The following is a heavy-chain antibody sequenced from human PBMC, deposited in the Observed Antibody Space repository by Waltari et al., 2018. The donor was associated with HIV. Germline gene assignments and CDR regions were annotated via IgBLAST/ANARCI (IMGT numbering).Heavy chain of an antibody. Sequence: EVQLVESGGGLVKHGGSLGLSCPASGVSVTDAWMTWVRQAPGKGLEWVGRIKRNSDGGTIDYAAPVKGRFTILRDDSKNTLHLQMNNLKTEDTAVYYCTASGVWGQGTTVTVSS. CDR1: GVSVTDAW. CDR2: IKRNSDGGTI. D-gene: IGHD3-10*01. J-gene: IGHJ6*02. CDR3: TASGV. V-gene: IGHV3-15*01.